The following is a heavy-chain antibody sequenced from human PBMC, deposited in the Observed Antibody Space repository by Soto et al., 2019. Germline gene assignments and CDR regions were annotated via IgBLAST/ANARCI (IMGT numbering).Heavy chain of an antibody. CDR3: AKGGVAVAGRTSHLDS. Sequence: EVQLLESGGGLVQPGGSLRLSCAASGFTFSTYAMSWVRQAPGKGLEWVSVISGSGATTYYADSVKGRFTISRDNSKNTLYLQMNSLRADDTAVYYCAKGGVAVAGRTSHLDSWGQGTLVTVSS. J-gene: IGHJ4*02. D-gene: IGHD6-19*01. CDR1: GFTFSTYA. CDR2: ISGSGATT. V-gene: IGHV3-23*01.